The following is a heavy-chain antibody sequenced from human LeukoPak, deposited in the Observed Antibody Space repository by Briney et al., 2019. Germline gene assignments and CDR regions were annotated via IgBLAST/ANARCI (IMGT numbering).Heavy chain of an antibody. CDR3: VKADCSSTSCLTDS. D-gene: IGHD2-2*01. CDR2: MNWNGVNT. V-gene: IGHV3-9*01. J-gene: IGHJ4*02. Sequence: GGSLRLSCAASGFTFDDYAMHWVRQGPGKGLEWVSGMNWNGVNTHYADSVKGRFTISRENAQNSLYLQMRSLRPEDTALYYCVKADCSSTSCLTDSWGQGTPVTVSS. CDR1: GFTFDDYA.